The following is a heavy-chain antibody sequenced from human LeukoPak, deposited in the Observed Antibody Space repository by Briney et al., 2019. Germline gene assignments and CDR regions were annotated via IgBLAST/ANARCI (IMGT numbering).Heavy chain of an antibody. V-gene: IGHV4-4*07. J-gene: IGHJ3*02. CDR2: IYTSGST. CDR1: GGSISSYY. D-gene: IGHD6-6*01. Sequence: PSETLSLTCTVSGGSISSYYWSWIRQPAGKGLEWIGRIYTSGSTNYNPSLKSRVTMSVDTSKYQFSLKLSSVTAADTAVYYCARGLRNRSSGTRFDVFDIWGQGTMVTVSS. CDR3: ARGLRNRSSGTRFDVFDI.